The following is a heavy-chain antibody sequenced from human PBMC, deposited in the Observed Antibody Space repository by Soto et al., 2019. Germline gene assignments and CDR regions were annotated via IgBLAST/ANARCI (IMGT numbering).Heavy chain of an antibody. CDR2: ISYDEIDK. CDR1: GFTFSNYT. CDR3: AGRSGSSDY. J-gene: IGHJ4*02. Sequence: GGSLRLSCAASGFTFSNYTMHWVRQAPGKGLEWVALISYDEIDKYFADAVKGRFTISRNNSKNTLYLQMDSLRAEDTAVYYCAGRSGSSDYWGRGTLVTVSS. V-gene: IGHV3-30*04. D-gene: IGHD3-10*01.